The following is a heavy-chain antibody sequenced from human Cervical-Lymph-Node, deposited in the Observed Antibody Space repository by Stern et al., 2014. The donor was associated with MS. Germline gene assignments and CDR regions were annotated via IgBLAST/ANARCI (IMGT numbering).Heavy chain of an antibody. CDR3: ARGSAGAGAFFDY. V-gene: IGHV5-51*01. J-gene: IGHJ4*02. D-gene: IGHD2-8*02. Sequence: QLVQSGAEVKKPGESLKISCKGSGYTFSNSWIGWVRQMPGRGLEWMGIIYPGDSDTRYSPSFQGQITISADKSSSTAYVQWSSLKASDTDIFYCARGSAGAGAFFDYWGQGTLVTVSS. CDR2: IYPGDSDT. CDR1: GYTFSNSW.